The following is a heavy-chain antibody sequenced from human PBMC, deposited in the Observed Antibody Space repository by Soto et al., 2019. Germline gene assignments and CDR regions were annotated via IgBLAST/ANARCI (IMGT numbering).Heavy chain of an antibody. D-gene: IGHD4-17*01. CDR1: GYPFARDA. CDR2: VSGSGADK. CDR3: AKAAPTVTTFWDL. Sequence: LRLSCEGSGYPFARDAMSWVRQVPGKGLQWVASVSGSGADKHYSDSVRGRFTISRGNSKNTLFLQLNSLRAEDTAAYYCAKAAPTVTTFWDLWGQGTLVTVSS. J-gene: IGHJ5*02. V-gene: IGHV3-23*01.